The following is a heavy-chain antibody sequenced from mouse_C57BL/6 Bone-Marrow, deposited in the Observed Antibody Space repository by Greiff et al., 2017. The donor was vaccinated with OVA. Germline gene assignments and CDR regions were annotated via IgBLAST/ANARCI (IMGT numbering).Heavy chain of an antibody. CDR2: ISGGGGNT. CDR1: GFTFSSYT. D-gene: IGHD1-1*01. V-gene: IGHV5-9*01. Sequence: EVQVVESGGGLVKPGGSLKLSCAASGFTFSSYTMSWVRQTPEKRLEWVATISGGGGNTYYPDSVKGRFTISRDNAKNTLYLQMSSLRSEDTALYYCARPGKGAYWGQGTLVTVSA. J-gene: IGHJ3*01. CDR3: ARPGKGAY.